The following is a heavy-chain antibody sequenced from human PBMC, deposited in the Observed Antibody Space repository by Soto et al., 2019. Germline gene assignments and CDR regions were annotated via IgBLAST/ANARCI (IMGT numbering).Heavy chain of an antibody. D-gene: IGHD3-10*01. J-gene: IGHJ6*03. V-gene: IGHV1-46*03. CDR1: GYTFTSYY. CDR3: ARDPGVSPNGDYYMDV. Sequence: GASVKVSCKASGYTFTSYYMHWVRQAPGQGLEWMGITNPSGGRTTYAQKFQGRVTITRDTSTSTVYMELSSLRSEDTAVYYCARDPGVSPNGDYYMDVWGKGTTVTVSS. CDR2: TNPSGGRT.